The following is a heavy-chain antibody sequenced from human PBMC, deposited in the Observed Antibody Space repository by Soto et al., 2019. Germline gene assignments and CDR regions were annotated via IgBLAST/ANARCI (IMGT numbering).Heavy chain of an antibody. Sequence: SVKVSCKASGDTFSSYAISWVRQAPGQGLEWMGGIIPIFGTANYAQKFQGRVTITADESTSTAYMELSSLRSEDTAVYYCASSDDSSGYYYNFDYWGQGTLVTVSS. CDR2: IIPIFGTA. CDR1: GDTFSSYA. CDR3: ASSDDSSGYYYNFDY. J-gene: IGHJ4*02. V-gene: IGHV1-69*13. D-gene: IGHD3-22*01.